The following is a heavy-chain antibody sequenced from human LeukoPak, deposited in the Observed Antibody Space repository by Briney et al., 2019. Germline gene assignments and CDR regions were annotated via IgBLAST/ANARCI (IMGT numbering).Heavy chain of an antibody. CDR1: GGSFSGYY. Sequence: SETLPLTCAVYGGSFSGYYWSWIRQPPGKGLEWIGEIVHSGNTKYDPSLKSRVTISVDTSKNQFSLNLTSVTAADTAVYYCARIGSSTWYKGAFDICGQGTMVTVAS. V-gene: IGHV4-34*12. CDR2: IVHSGNT. D-gene: IGHD1-1*01. J-gene: IGHJ3*02. CDR3: ARIGSSTWYKGAFDI.